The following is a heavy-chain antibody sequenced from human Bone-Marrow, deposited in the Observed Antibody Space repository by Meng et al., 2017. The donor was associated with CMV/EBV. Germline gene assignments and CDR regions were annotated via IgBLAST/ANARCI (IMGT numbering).Heavy chain of an antibody. D-gene: IGHD5-12*01. V-gene: IGHV4-59*01. CDR1: GASISTYY. Sequence: GSLRLSCAVYGASISTYYWSWIRQPPGKGLEWIGYLYYSGNTNYSPSLKSRVTISPDTSKNQFSLTLISVTAADTAVYYCARAGGGYSFDRWGPGALVTCYS. CDR3: ARAGGGYSFDR. J-gene: IGHJ5*02. CDR2: LYYSGNT.